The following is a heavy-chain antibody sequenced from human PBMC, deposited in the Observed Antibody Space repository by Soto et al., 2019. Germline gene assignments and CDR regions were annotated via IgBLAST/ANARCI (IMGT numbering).Heavy chain of an antibody. J-gene: IGHJ3*02. Sequence: PGGSLRLSCAASGFTFSDYYMSWIRQAPGKGLEWVSYISSSGSTIYYADSVKGRFTISRDNAKNSLYLQMNSLRAEDTAVYYCARCGVVIDHDAFDIWGQGTMVTVSS. CDR3: ARCGVVIDHDAFDI. CDR2: ISSSGSTI. CDR1: GFTFSDYY. D-gene: IGHD2-21*01. V-gene: IGHV3-11*01.